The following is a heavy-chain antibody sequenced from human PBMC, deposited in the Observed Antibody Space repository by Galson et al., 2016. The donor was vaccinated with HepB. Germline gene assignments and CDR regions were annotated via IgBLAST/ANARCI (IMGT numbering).Heavy chain of an antibody. J-gene: IGHJ3*02. V-gene: IGHV5-51*01. Sequence: SGAEVNEPGESLRISCEGSGYSFTNNWIGWVRQMPGKGLEWMGIINPVDSGTRYSPSLEGQVTISADKSISTAYLQWRSPKASDTAMYFCSRRRVGSGGDFDIWGQGTMVTVSS. CDR3: SRRRVGSGGDFDI. CDR2: INPVDSGT. CDR1: GYSFTNNW. D-gene: IGHD1-26*01.